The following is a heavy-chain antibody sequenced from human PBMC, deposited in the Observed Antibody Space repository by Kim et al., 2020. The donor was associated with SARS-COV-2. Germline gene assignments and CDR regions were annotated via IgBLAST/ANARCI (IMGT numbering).Heavy chain of an antibody. CDR2: ISGVNSYT. Sequence: GGSLRLSCVASGFTFSDYYMSWIRQAPGKGLEWLSYISGVNSYTKYADSVKGRFTTSRDNAKNSLFLQMNSLRAEDTAVYYCAGGAYGAASYYWFDPWG. J-gene: IGHJ5*02. CDR3: AGGAYGAASYYWFDP. V-gene: IGHV3-11*03. CDR1: GFTFSDYY. D-gene: IGHD3-10*01.